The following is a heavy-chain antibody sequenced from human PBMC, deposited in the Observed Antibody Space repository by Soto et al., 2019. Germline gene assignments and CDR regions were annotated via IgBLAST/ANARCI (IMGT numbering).Heavy chain of an antibody. V-gene: IGHV4-59*01. J-gene: IGHJ5*02. CDR3: ARSGTPQLEPWGFDP. Sequence: SETLSLTCTVSGGSISSYYWSWIRQPPGKGLEWIGYIYYSGSTNYNPSLKSRVTISVDTSKNQFSLKLSSVTAADTAVYYCARSGTPQLEPWGFDPWGQGTLVTVSS. D-gene: IGHD1-1*01. CDR1: GGSISSYY. CDR2: IYYSGST.